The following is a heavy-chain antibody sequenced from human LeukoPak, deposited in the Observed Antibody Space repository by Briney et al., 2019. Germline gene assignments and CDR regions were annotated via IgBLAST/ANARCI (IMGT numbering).Heavy chain of an antibody. CDR3: ARAPGSSWYAYFQH. V-gene: IGHV1-3*01. D-gene: IGHD6-13*01. J-gene: IGHJ1*01. CDR2: INAGNGNT. Sequence: ASVKVSCKASGYTFTSYAMHWVRQPPGQRLEWMGWINAGNGNTKYSQKFQGRVTITRDTSASTAYMELSSLRSEDTAVYYCARAPGSSWYAYFQHWGQGTLVTVSS. CDR1: GYTFTSYA.